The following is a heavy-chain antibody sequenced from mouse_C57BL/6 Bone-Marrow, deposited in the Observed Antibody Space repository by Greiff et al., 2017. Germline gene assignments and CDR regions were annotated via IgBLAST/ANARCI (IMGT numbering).Heavy chain of an antibody. D-gene: IGHD2-2*01. CDR1: GYSFTDYD. CDR3: ARAYAYDYAMDY. Sequence: VQLKQPGPELVKPGASVKISCKASGYSFTDYDMNWVKQSNGKSLEWIGVINPNYGNTNYNQKFKGKATLTVDQSSSTAYMHLNSLTSEDSAVYYCARAYAYDYAMDYWGQGTSVTVSS. V-gene: IGHV1-39*01. CDR2: INPNYGNT. J-gene: IGHJ4*01.